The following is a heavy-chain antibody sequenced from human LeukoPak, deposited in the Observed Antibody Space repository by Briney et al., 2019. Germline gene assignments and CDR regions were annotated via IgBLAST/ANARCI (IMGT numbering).Heavy chain of an antibody. D-gene: IGHD6-13*01. J-gene: IGHJ4*02. V-gene: IGHV4-39*01. CDR1: GDSISSSSYY. Sequence: PSETLSLTCTVSGDSISSSSYYWGWIRQPPGKGLEWIGSIYYSGSTYYNPSLKSRVTISVDTSKNQLSLKLTSVTAADTAVYYCARHGGAAGGHWGQGTLVTVSS. CDR2: IYYSGST. CDR3: ARHGGAAGGH.